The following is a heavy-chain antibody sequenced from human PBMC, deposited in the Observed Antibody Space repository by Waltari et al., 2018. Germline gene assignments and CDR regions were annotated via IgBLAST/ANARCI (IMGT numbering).Heavy chain of an antibody. CDR1: GLTFSRFW. CDR3: ASGGHVDY. V-gene: IGHV3-7*01. Sequence: EVQLVESGGGLVQPGGSLRLSCAASGLTFSRFWMTWVRQAPGKGLEWVAKINEDGSEKHYVDSVKGRFTSARDNSKNALFLQMNSLRADDTAVYYCASGGHVDYCGQGTLVTVSS. CDR2: INEDGSEK. J-gene: IGHJ4*02.